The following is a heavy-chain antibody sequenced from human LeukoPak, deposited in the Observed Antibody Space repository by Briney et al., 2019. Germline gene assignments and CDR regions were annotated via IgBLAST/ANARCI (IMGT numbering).Heavy chain of an antibody. CDR1: GFTFSRSG. D-gene: IGHD4-17*01. CDR2: IQYDGNNK. V-gene: IGHV3-30*02. CDR3: AKRAAXYGDYXY. Sequence: GGSLRLSCAASGFTFSRSGMHWVRQAPGKGLEWVTFIQYDGNNKYYADSVKGRFTISRDNSKNTLYLQMNSLRTEDTAVYYCAKRAAXYGDYXYWGQGTLVTVSS. J-gene: IGHJ4*02.